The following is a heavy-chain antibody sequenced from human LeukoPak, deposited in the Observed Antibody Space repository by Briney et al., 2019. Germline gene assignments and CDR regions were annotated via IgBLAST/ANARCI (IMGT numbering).Heavy chain of an antibody. CDR1: GGIFSSYA. V-gene: IGHV1-69*04. J-gene: IGHJ4*02. CDR3: ARDLPPYYFDY. CDR2: IIPILGIA. Sequence: SVTLSCKASGGIFSSYAISWVRQAPGQGLEWMGRIIPILGIANYAQKFQGRVTITADKSTSTAYMDLSSLRSEDTAVYYCARDLPPYYFDYWGQGTLVAAFS.